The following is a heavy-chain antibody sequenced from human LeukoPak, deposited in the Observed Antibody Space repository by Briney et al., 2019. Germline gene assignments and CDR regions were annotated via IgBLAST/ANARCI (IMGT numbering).Heavy chain of an antibody. CDR2: IKSDGSST. Sequence: GGSLRLSCAASGFTFSTSWMYWVRQAPGKGLVWVSRIKSDGSSTSYADSVKGRFTISRDNAKNTLYLQMNSLRAEDTAMYYCVRDGGRLNFGNGASFDYWGQGTLVTVSS. CDR1: GFTFSTSW. J-gene: IGHJ4*02. D-gene: IGHD3-10*01. V-gene: IGHV3-74*01. CDR3: VRDGGRLNFGNGASFDY.